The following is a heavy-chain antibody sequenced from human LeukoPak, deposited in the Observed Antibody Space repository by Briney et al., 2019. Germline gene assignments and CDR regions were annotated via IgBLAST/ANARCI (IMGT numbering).Heavy chain of an antibody. CDR2: IYTSGST. CDR3: ARGQVTGTTTTDAFDI. J-gene: IGHJ3*02. CDR1: GGSISSYY. V-gene: IGHV4-4*07. D-gene: IGHD1-20*01. Sequence: SETLSLTCTVSGGSISSYYWSWIRQPAGKGLEWIGRIYTSGSTNYNPSLKSRVTISVDTSKNQFSLKLSSVTAADTAVYYCARGQVTGTTTTDAFDIWGQGTMVTVSS.